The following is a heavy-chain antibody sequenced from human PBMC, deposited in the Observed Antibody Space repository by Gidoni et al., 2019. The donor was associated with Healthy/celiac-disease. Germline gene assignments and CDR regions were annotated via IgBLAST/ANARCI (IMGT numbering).Heavy chain of an antibody. CDR3: AKPVWFGELRGAFDI. Sequence: EVQLVESGGGLVQPGGSLRLPCAASGFSFSSDAMSGVRQAPGKGLEWVSAISGSGGSTYYADSVKGRFTISRDNSKNTLYLQMNSLRAEDTAVYYCAKPVWFGELRGAFDIWGQGTMVTVSS. J-gene: IGHJ3*02. V-gene: IGHV3-23*04. CDR2: ISGSGGST. D-gene: IGHD3-10*01. CDR1: GFSFSSDA.